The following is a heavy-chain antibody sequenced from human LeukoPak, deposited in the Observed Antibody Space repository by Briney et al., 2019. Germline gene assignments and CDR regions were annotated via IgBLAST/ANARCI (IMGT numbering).Heavy chain of an antibody. Sequence: GGSLRLSCAASGLTFTNYWMSWVRQAPGKGPEWVANIKHDGSETYYLDSVKGRFTISRDNAKNSLYLQMSSLRADDTAVYYCATDGAYTTSSPPAYWGQGTRVTVSS. CDR3: ATDGAYTTSSPPAY. CDR2: IKHDGSET. CDR1: GLTFTNYW. V-gene: IGHV3-7*01. D-gene: IGHD3-16*01. J-gene: IGHJ4*02.